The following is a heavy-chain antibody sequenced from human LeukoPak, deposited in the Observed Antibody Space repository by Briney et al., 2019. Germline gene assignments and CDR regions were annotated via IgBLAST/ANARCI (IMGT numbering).Heavy chain of an antibody. CDR1: GYTFTTYS. CDR2: ISAYNGNT. V-gene: IGHV1-18*01. Sequence: ASVKVSCMASGYTFTTYSITWVRQAPGQGLEWMGWISAYNGNTNYAQKFQGRVTMTTDTSTSTAYMELRSLGSDDTAVYYCARDRCSSTSCYDDYWGQGTLVTVSS. CDR3: ARDRCSSTSCYDDY. J-gene: IGHJ4*02. D-gene: IGHD2-2*01.